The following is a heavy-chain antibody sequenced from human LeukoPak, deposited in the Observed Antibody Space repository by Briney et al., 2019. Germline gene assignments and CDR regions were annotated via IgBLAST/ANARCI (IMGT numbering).Heavy chain of an antibody. V-gene: IGHV3-53*01. CDR3: VKGGHYSFFDP. D-gene: IGHD3-10*01. J-gene: IGHJ5*02. CDR1: GVTVSSNY. CDR2: IYSGGST. Sequence: GGSLRLSCAASGVTVSSNYMSWVRQAPGKGLEWVSVIYSGGSTYYADSVKGRFSLSRDNSKHTLSLEMNSLRAEDMAVYYCVKGGHYSFFDPWGQGTLVTVSS.